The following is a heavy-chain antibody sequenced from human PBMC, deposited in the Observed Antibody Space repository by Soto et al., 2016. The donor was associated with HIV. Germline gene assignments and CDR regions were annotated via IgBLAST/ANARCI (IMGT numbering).Heavy chain of an antibody. Sequence: EVQLVESGGGLVQPGGSLRLSCAASGFTFSSYWMHWVRQAPGKGLVWVSRINGDGGITSYADSVKGRFTISRDNAKNTLYLQMNSLRAEDTAVYYCARGLIRQQLGASNWGQGTLVTVSS. CDR2: INGDGGIT. D-gene: IGHD1-1*01. CDR3: ARGLIRQQLGASN. CDR1: GFTFSSYW. V-gene: IGHV3-74*01. J-gene: IGHJ4*02.